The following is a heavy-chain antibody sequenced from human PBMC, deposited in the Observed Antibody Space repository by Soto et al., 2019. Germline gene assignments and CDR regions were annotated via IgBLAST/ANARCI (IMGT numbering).Heavy chain of an antibody. CDR3: ARDPHEFWTSYWFDP. J-gene: IGHJ5*02. D-gene: IGHD3-3*01. CDR1: GGTFSSYA. Sequence: SVKVSCKASGGTFSSYAISWVRQAPRQGLEWMGGIIPIFGTATYAEKFQGRVTLTTDTSTSTAYMELRSLRSDDTAIYYCARDPHEFWTSYWFDPWGQGTPVTVSS. CDR2: IIPIFGTA. V-gene: IGHV1-69*05.